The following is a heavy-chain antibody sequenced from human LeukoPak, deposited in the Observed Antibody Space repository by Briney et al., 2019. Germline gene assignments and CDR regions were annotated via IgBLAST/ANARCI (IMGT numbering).Heavy chain of an antibody. CDR3: ARDSTYYYDSSGYYDY. Sequence: GGSLRLSCAASGFTFGSYSMNWVRQAPGKGLEWVAYITSSKNTIHYADSVKGRFTISRDNAKSSLYLQMNSLRPEDTAVYYCARDSTYYYDSSGYYDYWGQGTLVTVSS. V-gene: IGHV3-48*01. CDR2: ITSSKNTI. D-gene: IGHD3-22*01. J-gene: IGHJ4*02. CDR1: GFTFGSYS.